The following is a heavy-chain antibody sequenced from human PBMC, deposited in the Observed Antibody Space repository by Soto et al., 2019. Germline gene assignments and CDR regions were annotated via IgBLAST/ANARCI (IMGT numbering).Heavy chain of an antibody. CDR3: ARDMLHPTLTTSSDP. CDR1: GFTFSSYS. V-gene: IGHV3-21*01. CDR2: ISSSSSYI. D-gene: IGHD4-17*01. Sequence: EVQLVESGGGLVKPGGSLRLSCAASGFTFSSYSMNWVRQAPGKGLEWVSSISSSSSYIYYADSVKGRFTISRDNAKNSLYLQMNSLRAEDTAVYYCARDMLHPTLTTSSDPWGQGALVTVSS. J-gene: IGHJ5*02.